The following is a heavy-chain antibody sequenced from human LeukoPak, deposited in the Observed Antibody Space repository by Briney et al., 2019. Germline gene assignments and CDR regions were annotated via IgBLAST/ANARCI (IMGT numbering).Heavy chain of an antibody. J-gene: IGHJ3*02. D-gene: IGHD2-15*01. Sequence: GGSLRLSCAASGFTFNTYSMNWVRQAPGKGLEWISYISDSSGTIYYADSVKGRFTISRDNAKNSLYLQMNSLRAEDTAVYYCARELRWHDAFDIWGQGTMVTVSS. CDR3: ARELRWHDAFDI. CDR2: ISDSSGTI. CDR1: GFTFNTYS. V-gene: IGHV3-48*01.